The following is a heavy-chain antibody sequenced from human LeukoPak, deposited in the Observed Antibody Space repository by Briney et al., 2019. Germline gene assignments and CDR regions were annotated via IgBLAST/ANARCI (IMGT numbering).Heavy chain of an antibody. J-gene: IGHJ6*03. CDR3: AKGGWLGIFQYYYMDV. CDR1: GFTFSSYA. D-gene: IGHD6-19*01. CDR2: ISHVGGSS. Sequence: SGGSLTLSCAASGFTFSSYAMSWVRQAPGKGLEWVSAISHVGGSSYYADSVKGRFTISRDNSKILLYLQMNSLRDEDTAVYYCAKGGWLGIFQYYYMDVWGEGTTVTVSS. V-gene: IGHV3-23*01.